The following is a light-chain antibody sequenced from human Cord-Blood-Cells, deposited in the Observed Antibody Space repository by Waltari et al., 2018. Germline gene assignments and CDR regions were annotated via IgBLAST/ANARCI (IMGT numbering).Light chain of an antibody. V-gene: IGKV4-1*01. CDR1: QSVLYSSNNKNY. Sequence: DIVMTQSPDSLAVSLGERATINCKSSQSVLYSSNNKNYLAWYQQKPGQPPKLLIYWASTRESGVPGRFSGSGSGTELTLTISSLQAEDVAVYYCQQYYSTPFTFGPGTKVDIK. CDR2: WAS. J-gene: IGKJ3*01. CDR3: QQYYSTPFT.